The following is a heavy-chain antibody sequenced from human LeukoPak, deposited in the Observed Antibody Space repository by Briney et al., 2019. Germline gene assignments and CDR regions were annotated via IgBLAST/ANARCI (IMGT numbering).Heavy chain of an antibody. J-gene: IGHJ4*02. CDR2: INPNSGGT. V-gene: IGHV1-2*02. Sequence: ASVKVSCKASGYTFTGYYMHWVRQTPGQGLEWMGWINPNSGGTNYAQKFQGRVTMTRDTSISTAYMELSRLRSVDTAVYYCARVLRPLERDHYWGQGTLVTVSS. CDR3: ARVLRPLERDHY. D-gene: IGHD3-9*01. CDR1: GYTFTGYY.